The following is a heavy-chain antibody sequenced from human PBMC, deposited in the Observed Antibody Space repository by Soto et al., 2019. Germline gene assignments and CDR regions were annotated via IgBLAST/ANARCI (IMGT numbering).Heavy chain of an antibody. D-gene: IGHD3-9*01. CDR3: ARGDATKIVVTTYYAMDV. CDR2: IIPVFGTA. V-gene: IGHV1-69*13. CDR1: GGSLSNYG. J-gene: IGHJ6*02. Sequence: SVKVSCKASGGSLSNYGISWVRQAPGQGLEWMGGIIPVFGTANYAQKFQGRVTITADESTSIVYMDVTSLRSEDTAVYYCARGDATKIVVTTYYAMDVWGQGTTVTVS.